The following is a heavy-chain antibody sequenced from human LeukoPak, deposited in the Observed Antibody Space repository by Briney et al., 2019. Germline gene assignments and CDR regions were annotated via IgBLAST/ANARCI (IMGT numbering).Heavy chain of an antibody. V-gene: IGHV4-34*01. CDR3: ARVKRRMGSSSGDYSDF. Sequence: ETLSLTCAVYGGSFSGYYWSWIRQPPGKGLEWIGEINHSGSTNYNPSLKSRVTISVDTSKNQFSLKLTSVTAADTAMYYCARVKRRMGSSSGDYSDFWGQGALVTVSS. D-gene: IGHD6-6*01. CDR2: INHSGST. CDR1: GGSFSGYY. J-gene: IGHJ4*02.